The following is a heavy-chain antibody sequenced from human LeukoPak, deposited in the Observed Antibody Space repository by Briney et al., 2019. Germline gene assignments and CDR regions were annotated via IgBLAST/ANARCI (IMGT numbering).Heavy chain of an antibody. CDR2: IRYDGSNK. CDR3: AARGAYGGDY. V-gene: IGHV3-30*02. CDR1: GFTFSSYG. D-gene: IGHD4-23*01. Sequence: GGSLRLSCAASGFTFSSYGMHWVRQAPGKGLEWVVFIRYDGSNKYYADSVKGRFTISRHNSKNTLYLQMNSLRAEDTAVYYCAARGAYGGDYWGQGTLVTVSS. J-gene: IGHJ4*02.